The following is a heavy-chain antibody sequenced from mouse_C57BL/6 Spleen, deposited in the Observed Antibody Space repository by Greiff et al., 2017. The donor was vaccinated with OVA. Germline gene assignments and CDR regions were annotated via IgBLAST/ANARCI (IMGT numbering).Heavy chain of an antibody. Sequence: EVMLVESGGGLVKPGGSLKLSCAASGFTFSDYGMHWVRQAPEKGLEWVAYISSGSSTIYYADTVKGRFTISRDNAKNTLFLQMTSLRSEDTAMYYCARWYDYDGYAMDYWGQGTSVTVSS. V-gene: IGHV5-17*01. CDR2: ISSGSSTI. J-gene: IGHJ4*01. CDR1: GFTFSDYG. D-gene: IGHD2-4*01. CDR3: ARWYDYDGYAMDY.